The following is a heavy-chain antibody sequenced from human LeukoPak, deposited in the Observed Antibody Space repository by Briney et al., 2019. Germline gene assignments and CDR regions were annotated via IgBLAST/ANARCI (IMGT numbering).Heavy chain of an antibody. CDR3: ARHYYGSGSYTHNWFDP. CDR2: IYYSGST. Sequence: SETLSLTCTLSGGSISTYYWSWVRQPPGKGLEWIGYIYYSGSTNYNPSLKSRVTISVDTSKNQFSLKLCSVTAADTAVYYCARHYYGSGSYTHNWFDPWGQGTLVTVSS. CDR1: GGSISTYY. D-gene: IGHD3-10*01. V-gene: IGHV4-59*01. J-gene: IGHJ5*02.